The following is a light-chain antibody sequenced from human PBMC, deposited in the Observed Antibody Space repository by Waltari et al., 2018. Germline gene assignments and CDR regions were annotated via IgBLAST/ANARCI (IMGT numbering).Light chain of an antibody. CDR2: GAS. J-gene: IGKJ1*01. V-gene: IGKV3-20*01. CDR1: QSVSRS. CDR3: QHYVSLPAT. Sequence: EIVLTQSPGTLSLSPGERATLSCRASQSVSRSFAWYQQKPGQAPRLLIYGASNRATGIPDRFSGSGSGTDFSLTISRLEPEDFAVYYCQHYVSLPATFGQGTKVEIK.